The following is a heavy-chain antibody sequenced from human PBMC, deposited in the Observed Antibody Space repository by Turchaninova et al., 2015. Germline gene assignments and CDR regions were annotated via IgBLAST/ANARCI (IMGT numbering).Heavy chain of an antibody. D-gene: IGHD2-8*01. Sequence: ELQLVESGGGLVQPGGSLILSFSASLLPSLVCAFPWARPSPWLVLEYVSVLISGGGERRDYEKYRKSRFTMSRETTKNTLKLQIVSLRAEDMAVYYCARSLCTNAVCYNTCDIWGQGTLVTVSS. V-gene: IGHV3-64*01. CDR2: LISGGGERR. CDR1: LLPSLVCA. CDR3: ARSLCTNAVCYNTCDI. J-gene: IGHJ3*02.